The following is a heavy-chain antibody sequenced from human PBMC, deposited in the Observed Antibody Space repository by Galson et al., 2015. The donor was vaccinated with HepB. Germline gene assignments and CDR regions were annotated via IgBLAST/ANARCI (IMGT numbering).Heavy chain of an antibody. D-gene: IGHD3-10*01. CDR3: ARGFGVYYGSGSYYNYYYYGMDV. V-gene: IGHV4-34*01. CDR1: GGSFSGYY. Sequence: LSLTCAVYGGSFSGYYWSWIRQPPGKGLEWIGEINHSGSTNYNPSLKSRVTISVDTSKNQFSLKLSSVTAADTAVYYCARGFGVYYGSGSYYNYYYYGMDVWGQGTTVTVSS. CDR2: INHSGST. J-gene: IGHJ6*02.